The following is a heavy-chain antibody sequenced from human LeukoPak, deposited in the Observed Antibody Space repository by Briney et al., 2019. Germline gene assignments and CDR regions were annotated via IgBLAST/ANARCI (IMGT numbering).Heavy chain of an antibody. D-gene: IGHD3-22*01. CDR3: ATVYYDSSGYYYAAFDI. V-gene: IGHV1-46*01. CDR1: GYTFTSYY. J-gene: IGHJ3*02. CDR2: INPSGGST. Sequence: ASVKVSCKASGYTFTSYYMHWVRQAPGQGLEWMGIINPSGGSTSYAQKFQGRVTMTEDTSTDTAYMELSSLRSEDTAVYYCATVYYDSSGYYYAAFDIWGQGTMVTVSS.